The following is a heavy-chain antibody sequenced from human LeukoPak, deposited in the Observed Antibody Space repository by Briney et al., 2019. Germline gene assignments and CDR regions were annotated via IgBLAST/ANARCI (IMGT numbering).Heavy chain of an antibody. CDR1: GYSISSGYY. D-gene: IGHD3-16*01. V-gene: IGHV4-38-2*02. Sequence: SETLSLTCTVSGYSISSGYYWGWIRQPPGKGLEWIGSIYHSGSTYYNPSLKSRVTISVDTSKNQFSLKLSSVTAADTAVYYCAKVRWGSDNALDSWGQGTLVTGSS. J-gene: IGHJ4*02. CDR2: IYHSGST. CDR3: AKVRWGSDNALDS.